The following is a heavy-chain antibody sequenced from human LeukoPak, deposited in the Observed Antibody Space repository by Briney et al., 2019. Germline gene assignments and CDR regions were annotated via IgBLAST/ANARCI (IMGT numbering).Heavy chain of an antibody. CDR3: ARSKAHLSTSWYGTWFDP. J-gene: IGHJ5*02. V-gene: IGHV4-34*01. CDR1: GGSFNGYY. D-gene: IGHD2-2*01. Sequence: PSETLSLTCAVYGGSFNGYYWTWVRQPPGKGLEWIGEVDHSGSSNYNPSLKSRVTISVDTSKNQLSLKLSSVTAADTAVYYCARSKAHLSTSWYGTWFDPWGQGTLVTVSS. CDR2: VDHSGSS.